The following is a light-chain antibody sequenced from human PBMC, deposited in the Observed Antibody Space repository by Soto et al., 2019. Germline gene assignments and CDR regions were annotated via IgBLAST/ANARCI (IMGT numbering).Light chain of an antibody. CDR3: QSYDSSLSGSV. CDR1: SSNIGAGYD. Sequence: QSVLTQPPSVSGAPGQRVTISCTGSSSNIGAGYDVHWYQQLPGTAPKLLIYGSSNRPSGVPDRLSGSKSGTSASLAITGLQAEDEADYYCQSYDSSLSGSVFGGGTKLTVL. V-gene: IGLV1-40*01. CDR2: GSS. J-gene: IGLJ2*01.